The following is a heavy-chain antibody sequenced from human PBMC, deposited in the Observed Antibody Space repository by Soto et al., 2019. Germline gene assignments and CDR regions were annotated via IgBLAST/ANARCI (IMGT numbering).Heavy chain of an antibody. CDR2: IYYSGST. J-gene: IGHJ5*01. D-gene: IGHD3-10*01. Sequence: SETLSLTCTVSGGSVSSSIYYWGWIRQPPRKGLEWIGSIYYSGSTYYNPSLKSRVTISLDTSKNQFSLRLNSVTAADAALYYCAAGDYSGSGTYYNGWFDSWGQGTLVTVSS. V-gene: IGHV4-39*01. CDR1: GGSVSSSIYY. CDR3: AAGDYSGSGTYYNGWFDS.